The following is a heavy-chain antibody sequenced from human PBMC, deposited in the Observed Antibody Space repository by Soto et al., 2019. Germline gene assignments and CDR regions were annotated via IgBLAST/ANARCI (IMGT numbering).Heavy chain of an antibody. Sequence: ASVKVSCKASGYTFASYGISWVRQAPGQGLEWMGWISAYNGNTNYAQKLQGRVTMTTDTSTSTAYMELRSLRSDDTAVYYCARRSGVRGVDWFDPWGQGTLVTVSS. CDR2: ISAYNGNT. V-gene: IGHV1-18*01. J-gene: IGHJ5*02. CDR3: ARRSGVRGVDWFDP. CDR1: GYTFASYG. D-gene: IGHD3-10*01.